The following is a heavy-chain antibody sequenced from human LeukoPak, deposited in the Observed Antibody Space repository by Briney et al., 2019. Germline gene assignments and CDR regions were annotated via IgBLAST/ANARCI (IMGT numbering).Heavy chain of an antibody. V-gene: IGHV3-23*01. Sequence: GGSLRLSCAASGFTFSSYAMSWVRQAPGKGLEWVSAISGSGGSTYYADSVKGWFTISRDNSKNTLYLQMNSLRAEDTAVYYCAKVGRLQLNGFDYWGQGTLVTVSS. CDR3: AKVGRLQLNGFDY. CDR2: ISGSGGST. CDR1: GFTFSSYA. D-gene: IGHD6-13*01. J-gene: IGHJ4*02.